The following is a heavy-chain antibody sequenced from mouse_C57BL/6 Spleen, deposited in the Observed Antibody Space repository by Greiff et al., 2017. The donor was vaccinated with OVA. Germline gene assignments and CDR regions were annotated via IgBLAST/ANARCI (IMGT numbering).Heavy chain of an antibody. CDR1: GFTFSSYG. V-gene: IGHV5-6*02. CDR3: ASYYGSSYVGYFDV. CDR2: ISSGGSYT. Sequence: VMLVESGGDLVKPGGSLKLSCAASGFTFSSYGMSWVRQTPDKRLEWVATISSGGSYTYYPDSVKGRFTISRDNAKNTLYLQMSSLKSEDTAMYYCASYYGSSYVGYFDVWGTGTTVTVSS. J-gene: IGHJ1*03. D-gene: IGHD1-1*01.